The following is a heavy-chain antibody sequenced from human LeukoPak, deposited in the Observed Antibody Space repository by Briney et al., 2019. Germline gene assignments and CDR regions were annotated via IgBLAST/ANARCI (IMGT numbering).Heavy chain of an antibody. J-gene: IGHJ5*02. CDR3: ARFYYGSGSYYYNWFDP. D-gene: IGHD3-10*01. Sequence: GASATVSCKASGYTFTSYGISWVRQAPGQGLEWMGWISAYNGNTNYAQKLQGRVTMTTDTSTSTAHMELRSLRSDDTAVYYCARFYYGSGSYYYNWFDPWGQGTLVTVSS. V-gene: IGHV1-18*01. CDR2: ISAYNGNT. CDR1: GYTFTSYG.